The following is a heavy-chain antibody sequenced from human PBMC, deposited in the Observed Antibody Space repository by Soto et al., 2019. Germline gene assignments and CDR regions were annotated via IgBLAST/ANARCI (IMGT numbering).Heavy chain of an antibody. CDR3: TTATITMVRGVITDY. D-gene: IGHD3-10*01. J-gene: IGHJ4*02. V-gene: IGHV3-15*01. Sequence: PRLSWAASGFTFSNAWMSWVRQAPGKGLEWVGRIKSKTDGGTTDYAAPVKGRFTISRDDSKNTLYLQMNSLKTEDTAVYYCTTATITMVRGVITDYWGQGTLVT. CDR1: GFTFSNAW. CDR2: IKSKTDGGTT.